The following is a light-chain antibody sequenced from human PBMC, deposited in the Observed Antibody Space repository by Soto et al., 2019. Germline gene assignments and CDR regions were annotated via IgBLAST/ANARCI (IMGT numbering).Light chain of an antibody. CDR1: SSNVGSNA. CDR2: SNN. CDR3: SAWDDSLNGVV. J-gene: IGLJ2*01. V-gene: IGLV1-44*01. Sequence: QSVLTQAPSASGTPGQRVTISCSGSSSNVGSNAVNWYQQLPGTAPKLLIYSNNQRPSGVPDRVSGSKSGTSASLAISGLQSEDEADYYCSAWDDSLNGVVFGGGTKVTVL.